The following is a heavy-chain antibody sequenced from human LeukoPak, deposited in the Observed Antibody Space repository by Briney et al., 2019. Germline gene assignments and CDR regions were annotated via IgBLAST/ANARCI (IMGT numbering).Heavy chain of an antibody. D-gene: IGHD2-15*01. V-gene: IGHV3-30*01. CDR2: ISYDGSNK. CDR1: GFTFGSYA. Sequence: PGGSLRLSCAASGFTFGSYAMHWVRQAPGKGLEWVAVISYDGSNKYYADSVKGRFTIFRDNSKNTLYLQMNSLRAEDTAVYYCARDIVPYSNWFDPWGQGTLVTVSS. CDR3: ARDIVPYSNWFDP. J-gene: IGHJ5*02.